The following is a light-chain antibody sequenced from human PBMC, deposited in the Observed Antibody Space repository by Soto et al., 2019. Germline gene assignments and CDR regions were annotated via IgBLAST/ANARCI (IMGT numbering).Light chain of an antibody. Sequence: QSVLTQPASVSGSPGQSITISCTGTNSDVGSYNFVSWYQQHPGKAPQLIIYEVSNRPSGVSNRFSGSKSGNTASLTIYGLQAEDLADYYCTSYTRSSTLGVFGGGTKLTVL. V-gene: IGLV2-14*01. CDR1: NSDVGSYNF. J-gene: IGLJ2*01. CDR3: TSYTRSSTLGV. CDR2: EVS.